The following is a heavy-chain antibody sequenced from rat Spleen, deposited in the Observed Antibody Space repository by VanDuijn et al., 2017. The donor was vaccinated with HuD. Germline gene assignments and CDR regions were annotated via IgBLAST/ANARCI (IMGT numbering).Heavy chain of an antibody. Sequence: EVHLVESGGGLVQPGRSLKLSCAASGFTFSDYTMAWVRQATKEGLEWVATIVYDGSRAYFRDSVKGRFTISRDNAKSTLYLQMDSLRSEDTATYYCATSVRSTGYWGQGVMVTVSS. J-gene: IGHJ2*01. D-gene: IGHD4-3*01. CDR2: IVYDGSRA. CDR1: GFTFSDYT. CDR3: ATSVRSTGY. V-gene: IGHV5S10*01.